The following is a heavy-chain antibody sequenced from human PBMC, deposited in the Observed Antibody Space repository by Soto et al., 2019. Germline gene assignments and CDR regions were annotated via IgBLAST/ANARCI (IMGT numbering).Heavy chain of an antibody. V-gene: IGHV1-69*01. CDR2: IIPIFGTT. J-gene: IGHJ4*02. CDR1: GGTFGTYI. Sequence: QVHLVQSGAEVKKPGSSVKVSCTASGGTFGTYIISWVRQGPGQGLEWMGGIIPIFGTTTYAQKFQGRVTITADESSGTAYMDLSSLRSGDTALYYCTVRSMGDVDLWGQGTLVAVSS. CDR3: TVRSMGDVDL. D-gene: IGHD1-26*01.